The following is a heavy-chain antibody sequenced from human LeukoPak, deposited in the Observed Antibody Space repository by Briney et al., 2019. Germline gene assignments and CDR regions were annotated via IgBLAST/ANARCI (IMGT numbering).Heavy chain of an antibody. CDR2: IYTSGST. CDR1: GGSISSYY. V-gene: IGHV4-4*07. CDR3: ARERSEFDWLLSVGYYYYYYMDV. Sequence: PSETLSLTCTVSGGSISSYYWSWIRQPAGKGLEWIGRIYTSGSTNYNPSLKSRVTMSVDTSKNQFSLKLSSVTAADTAVYYCARERSEFDWLLSVGYYYYYYMDVWGKGTTVTVSS. D-gene: IGHD3-9*01. J-gene: IGHJ6*03.